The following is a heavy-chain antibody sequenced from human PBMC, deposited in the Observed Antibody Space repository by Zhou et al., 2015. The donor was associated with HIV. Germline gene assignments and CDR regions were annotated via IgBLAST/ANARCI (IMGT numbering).Heavy chain of an antibody. CDR1: GGTFSSYA. CDR3: ARDLGGNGLRLGSYRTDAFDI. D-gene: IGHD3-16*02. Sequence: QVQLVQSGAEVKKPGSSVKVSCKASGGTFSSYAISWVRQAPGQGLEWMGGIIPIFGTANYAQKFQGRVTITADESTSTAYMELSSLRSEDTAVYYCARDLGGNGLRLGSYRTDAFDIWGQGTMVTSLQ. J-gene: IGHJ3*02. CDR2: IIPIFGTA. V-gene: IGHV1-69*12.